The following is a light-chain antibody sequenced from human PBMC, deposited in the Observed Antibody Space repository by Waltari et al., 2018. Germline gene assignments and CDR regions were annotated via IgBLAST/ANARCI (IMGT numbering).Light chain of an antibody. CDR1: QSVNNY. CDR2: DAS. Sequence: EVVLTQSPATLTLSPGERATLSCRASQSVNNYLAWYQQKPGQAPRLLIYDASNRATGIPARFSGSGSGTDFTLTINSLEAEDFAVYYCQQRSDWPLTFGGGTRVEIK. J-gene: IGKJ4*01. CDR3: QQRSDWPLT. V-gene: IGKV3-11*01.